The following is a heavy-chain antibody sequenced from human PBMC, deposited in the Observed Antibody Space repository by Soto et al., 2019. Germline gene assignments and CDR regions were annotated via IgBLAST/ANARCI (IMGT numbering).Heavy chain of an antibody. D-gene: IGHD1-26*01. CDR1: RFTFSTYS. Sequence: EVQLVESGGGLVQPGGSLRLSCAASRFTFSTYSMNWVRQAPEKGLEWVSYISGSSSTIYYADSVKGRFTISRDNAKNSLYLQMNSLRAEDTAVYYCAGSGSPYWYFDLWGRGTLVTVSS. CDR3: AGSGSPYWYFDL. V-gene: IGHV3-48*01. CDR2: ISGSSSTI. J-gene: IGHJ2*01.